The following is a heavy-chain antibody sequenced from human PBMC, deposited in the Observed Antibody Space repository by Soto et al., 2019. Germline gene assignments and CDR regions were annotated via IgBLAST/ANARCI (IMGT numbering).Heavy chain of an antibody. D-gene: IGHD1-26*01. V-gene: IGHV3-23*01. CDR1: GFTLSSYA. Sequence: GGSLRLSCAASGFTLSSYAMSWVRQAPGKGLEWVSAISGSGGNTYYADSVKGRFTISRDNSKNTLYLQMNSLRAEDTAVYYCATFVLSGSCFDYWGQGTLVTVSS. CDR2: ISGSGGNT. J-gene: IGHJ4*02. CDR3: ATFVLSGSCFDY.